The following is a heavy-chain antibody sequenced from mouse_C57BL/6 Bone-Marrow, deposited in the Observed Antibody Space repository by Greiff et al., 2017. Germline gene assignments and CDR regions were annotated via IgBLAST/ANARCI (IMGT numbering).Heavy chain of an antibody. CDR1: GFSLTSYG. J-gene: IGHJ4*01. CDR2: IWGGGST. V-gene: IGHV2-9*01. Sequence: VKVVESGPGLVAPSQSLSITCTVSGFSLTSYGVDWVRQPPGKGLEWLGVIWGGGSTNYNSALMYRLSISKDNSKSQVFLKMNSLQNDDTAMYYCAKHVYGSSYLYYAMDYWGQGTSVTVSS. D-gene: IGHD1-1*01. CDR3: AKHVYGSSYLYYAMDY.